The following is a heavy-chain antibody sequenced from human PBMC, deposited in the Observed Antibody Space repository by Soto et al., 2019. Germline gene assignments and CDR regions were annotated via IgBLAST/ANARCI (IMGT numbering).Heavy chain of an antibody. CDR2: IIPFFRTS. CDR1: GGTFSSYP. CDR3: ARVGHITNYGMAV. Sequence: QVQLVQSGAEVKKPGSSVKVSCEASGGTFSSYPINWVRQAPRQGLEWMGGIIPFFRTSNYAQKFQGRVTITADDSTSTAYMELRSLRSEDTAVYYCARVGHITNYGMAVWGQGTTVTVSS. J-gene: IGHJ6*02. D-gene: IGHD1-26*01. V-gene: IGHV1-69*01.